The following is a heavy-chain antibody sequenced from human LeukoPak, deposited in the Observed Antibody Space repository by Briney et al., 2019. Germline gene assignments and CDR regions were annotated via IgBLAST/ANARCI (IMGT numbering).Heavy chain of an antibody. Sequence: GGSLRLSCAASGFTFSSNAMTWVRQAPGKGLEWVSAIHGSDDNTHYADSVKGRFTVSRDNSKNTLYVQMKSLRAEDTAVYYCAKDFVVVPGNVNYFDYWGQGTLVTVSS. CDR2: IHGSDDNT. D-gene: IGHD2-21*02. CDR1: GFTFSSNA. CDR3: AKDFVVVPGNVNYFDY. V-gene: IGHV3-23*01. J-gene: IGHJ4*02.